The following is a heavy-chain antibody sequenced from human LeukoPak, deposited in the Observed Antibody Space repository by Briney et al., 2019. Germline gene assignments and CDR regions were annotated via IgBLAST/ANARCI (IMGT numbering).Heavy chain of an antibody. CDR3: VRVLTPSRDDQIFDY. Sequence: GGSLRLSCAASGFTFSSYSMNWVRQAPGKGLEWVSSISGSSSYIYYADSVRGRFTISRDNAKNSLYLQMNSLRAEDTAVYYCVRVLTPSRDDQIFDYWGQGTLVTVSS. D-gene: IGHD5-24*01. CDR2: ISGSSSYI. J-gene: IGHJ4*02. V-gene: IGHV3-21*06. CDR1: GFTFSSYS.